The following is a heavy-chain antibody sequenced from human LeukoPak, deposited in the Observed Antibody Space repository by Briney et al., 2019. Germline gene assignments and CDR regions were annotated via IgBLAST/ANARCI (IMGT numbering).Heavy chain of an antibody. Sequence: KAGGSLRLSCAASGFTFFSYTMNWLRQAPGKGLEGVSSISSSSSYIYYADSVKGRFTISRDNAKNSLYLQMNSLRAEDTAVYYCAREVQLERLGFGKEGSAFDYWGQGTLVTVSS. V-gene: IGHV3-21*01. CDR2: ISSSSSYI. J-gene: IGHJ4*02. CDR3: AREVQLERLGFGKEGSAFDY. CDR1: GFTFFSYT. D-gene: IGHD1-1*01.